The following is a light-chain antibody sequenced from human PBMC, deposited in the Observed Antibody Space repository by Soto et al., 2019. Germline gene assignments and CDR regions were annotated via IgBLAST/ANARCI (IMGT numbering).Light chain of an antibody. CDR2: EGS. Sequence: SALTQPASVSGSPGQSITVSCTGTSSDVGSYNLVSWYQHHPGKAPKLIIYEGSKRPSGVSNRFSGSKSGNTASLTISGLQAEDEADYYCCSYAGSSTYVFGTGTKLTVI. CDR1: SSDVGSYNL. V-gene: IGLV2-23*01. J-gene: IGLJ1*01. CDR3: CSYAGSSTYV.